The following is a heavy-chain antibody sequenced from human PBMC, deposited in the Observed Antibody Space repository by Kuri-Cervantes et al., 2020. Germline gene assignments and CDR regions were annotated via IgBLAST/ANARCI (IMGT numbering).Heavy chain of an antibody. CDR2: IYPGDSDI. CDR3: ARGGTYCGGDCYSEYFQH. J-gene: IGHJ1*01. Sequence: GESLKISCKGSGYSFSSYWIAWVRQMPGKGLEWMGVIYPGDSDIRYSPSFQGQVTFSADKSISTVYLQWSSLKASDTAMYYCARGGTYCGGDCYSEYFQHWGQGTLVTVSS. CDR1: GYSFSSYW. V-gene: IGHV5-51*01. D-gene: IGHD2-21*01.